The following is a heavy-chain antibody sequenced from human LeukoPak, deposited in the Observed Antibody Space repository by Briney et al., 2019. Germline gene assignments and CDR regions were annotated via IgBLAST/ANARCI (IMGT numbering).Heavy chain of an antibody. CDR2: ISWNSGSI. D-gene: IGHD3-22*01. CDR3: AKGVYYYDSSGYYDY. CDR1: GFTFDDYA. V-gene: IGHV3-9*01. J-gene: IGHJ4*02. Sequence: GGSLRLSCAASGFTFDDYAMHWVRQAPGKGLEWVSGISWNSGSIGYADSVKGRFTISRDNAKNSLYLQMSSLRAEDTALYYCAKGVYYYDSSGYYDYWGQGTLVTVSS.